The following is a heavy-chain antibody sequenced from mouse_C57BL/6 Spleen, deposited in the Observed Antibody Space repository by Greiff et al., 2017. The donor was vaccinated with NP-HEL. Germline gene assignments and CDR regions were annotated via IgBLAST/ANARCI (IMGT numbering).Heavy chain of an antibody. CDR1: GYTFTSYW. CDR3: ARRGSSPFYAMDY. V-gene: IGHV1-50*01. J-gene: IGHJ4*01. CDR2: IDPSDSYT. D-gene: IGHD1-1*01. Sequence: VQLQQSGAELVKPGASVKLSCKASGYTFTSYWMQWVKQRPGQGLEWIGEIDPSDSYTNYNQKFKGKATLTVDTSSSTAYMQLSSLTSEDSAVYYCARRGSSPFYAMDYWGQGTSVTVSS.